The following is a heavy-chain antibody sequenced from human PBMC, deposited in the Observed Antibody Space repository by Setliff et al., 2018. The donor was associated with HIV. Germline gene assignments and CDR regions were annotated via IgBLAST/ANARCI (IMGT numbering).Heavy chain of an antibody. CDR2: IRSKSHGGTT. V-gene: IGHV3-49*04. D-gene: IGHD1-1*01. CDR1: GISLINYA. Sequence: GGSLRLSCAASGISLINYAMSWVRQAPGEGLEWVGFIRSKSHGGTTEYAASVKGRFTISRDDSKNSLFLQMRGLSAEDTALYYCTTAGHGSLDFDYWGQGTRVTVSS. CDR3: TTAGHGSLDFDY. J-gene: IGHJ4*02.